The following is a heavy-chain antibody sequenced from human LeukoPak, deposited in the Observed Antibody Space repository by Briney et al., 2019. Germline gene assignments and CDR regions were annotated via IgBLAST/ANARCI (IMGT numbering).Heavy chain of an antibody. CDR3: ARPSSSGYWNAFDI. CDR1: GGSLSGYY. V-gene: IGHV4-59*08. D-gene: IGHD3-22*01. J-gene: IGHJ3*02. Sequence: SETLSLTCTVYGGSLSGYYWSWIRQPPGKGLEWIGYIYYSGSTNYNPSLKSRVTISVDTSKNQFSLKLSSVTAADTAVYYCARPSSSGYWNAFDIWGQGTMVTVSS. CDR2: IYYSGST.